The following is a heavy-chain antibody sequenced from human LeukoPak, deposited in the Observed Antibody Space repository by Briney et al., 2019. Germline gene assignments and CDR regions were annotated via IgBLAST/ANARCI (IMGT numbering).Heavy chain of an antibody. D-gene: IGHD1-26*01. V-gene: IGHV3-15*01. Sequence: GGSLRLSCAASGFTFDKAWMTWVRQAPGKGLEWVGRIKSKIHGGTIDYAAPVKGRFTISRDDPENTVYLQMSSLRTEDTAMYCGTKSSGPCIDYWGQGTQVTVSS. CDR1: GFTFDKAW. CDR2: IKSKIHGGTI. J-gene: IGHJ4*02. CDR3: TKSSGPCIDY.